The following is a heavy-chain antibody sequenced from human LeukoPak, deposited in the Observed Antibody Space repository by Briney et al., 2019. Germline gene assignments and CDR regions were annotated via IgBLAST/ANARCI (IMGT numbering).Heavy chain of an antibody. CDR1: DDSISSSSYY. Sequence: SETLSLTCTASDDSISSSSYYWGWIRQPPGKGLEWIGSIYYSGSTYYNPSLKSRVTISVDTSKNQFSLKLSSVTAADTAVYYCARLGRVWFGELLGYYFDYWGQGTLVTVSS. CDR3: ARLGRVWFGELLGYYFDY. J-gene: IGHJ4*02. CDR2: IYYSGST. V-gene: IGHV4-39*01. D-gene: IGHD3-10*01.